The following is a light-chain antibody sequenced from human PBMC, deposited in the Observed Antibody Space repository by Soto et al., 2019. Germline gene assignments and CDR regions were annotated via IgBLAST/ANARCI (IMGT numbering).Light chain of an antibody. CDR1: QNINTY. CDR2: AAS. Sequence: EIVLTQSPATLSLSPGESATLSCRASQNINTYLAWYQQKPGQPPRLLMFAASNRASGTPARFSGTGSLTDFTLTISSLEPEDFGVSDCQQRTDWPPLTFGGGTNVQIK. CDR3: QQRTDWPPLT. J-gene: IGKJ4*01. V-gene: IGKV3-11*01.